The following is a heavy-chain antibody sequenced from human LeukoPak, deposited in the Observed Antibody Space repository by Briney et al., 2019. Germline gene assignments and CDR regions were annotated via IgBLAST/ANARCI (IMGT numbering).Heavy chain of an antibody. CDR3: TTDKWDPLGTDY. Sequence: PGRSLRLSCAASGFTFSNAWMSWVRQAPGKGLEWVGRIKSKTDGGTTDYAAPVKGRVTISRDDSKNTLYLQMNSLKTEDTAVYYCTTDKWDPLGTDYWGQGTLVTVSS. CDR2: IKSKTDGGTT. V-gene: IGHV3-15*01. CDR1: GFTFSNAW. D-gene: IGHD1-26*01. J-gene: IGHJ4*02.